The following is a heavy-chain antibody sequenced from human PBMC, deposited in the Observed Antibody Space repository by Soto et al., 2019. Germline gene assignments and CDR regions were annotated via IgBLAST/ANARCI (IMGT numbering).Heavy chain of an antibody. V-gene: IGHV4-39*01. CDR2: IDYSGGT. J-gene: IGHJ5*02. Sequence: SGTLSLTCTAPGGSISSSDSYWGWIRRPPGKGLEWVGTIDYSGGTTYNPSLESRVTISVDTSKNQFSLRLSFVTAADTAVYYCARRTPLYASESSRFDPWGQGALVTVSS. CDR3: ARRTPLYASESSRFDP. CDR1: GGSISSSDSY. D-gene: IGHD3-10*01.